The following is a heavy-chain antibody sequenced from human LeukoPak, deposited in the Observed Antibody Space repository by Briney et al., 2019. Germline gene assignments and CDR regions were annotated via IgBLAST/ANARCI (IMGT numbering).Heavy chain of an antibody. Sequence: ASVKVSCKASGYSFTGYYMHWMRQAPGQGLEWMGWINPQTGGRNNAHKFQGRVTMTRDTSISTAYMELSRLGSDDTALYYCATSTLGADGFDIWGQGTMVTVSS. D-gene: IGHD3-16*01. CDR1: GYSFTGYY. J-gene: IGHJ3*02. CDR3: ATSTLGADGFDI. CDR2: INPQTGGR. V-gene: IGHV1-2*02.